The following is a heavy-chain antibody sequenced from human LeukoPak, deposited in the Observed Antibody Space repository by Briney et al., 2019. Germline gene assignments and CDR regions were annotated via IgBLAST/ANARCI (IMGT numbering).Heavy chain of an antibody. J-gene: IGHJ3*02. CDR2: IIPIFGTA. D-gene: IGHD3-22*01. Sequence: GASVKVSCKASGYTFTSYGISWVRQAPGQGLEWMGGIIPIFGTANYAQKFQGRVTITADESTSTAYMELSSLRSEDTAVYYCASYDYYDSSGYVAFDIWGQGTMVTVSS. CDR3: ASYDYYDSSGYVAFDI. V-gene: IGHV1-69*13. CDR1: GYTFTSYG.